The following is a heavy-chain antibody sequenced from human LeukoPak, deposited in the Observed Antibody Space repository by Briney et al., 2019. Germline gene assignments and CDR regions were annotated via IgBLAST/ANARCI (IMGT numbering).Heavy chain of an antibody. J-gene: IGHJ4*02. D-gene: IGHD6-13*01. Sequence: GGSLRLSCVASGFSFSDYYMSWIRQAPGKGLEWVSYIGSTIYYADSVKGRFTISRDNAKNSLYLQMNSLRAEDTAVYYCAREGYSSSSLNYWGQGTLVTVSS. CDR2: IGSTI. V-gene: IGHV3-11*04. CDR1: GFSFSDYY. CDR3: AREGYSSSSLNY.